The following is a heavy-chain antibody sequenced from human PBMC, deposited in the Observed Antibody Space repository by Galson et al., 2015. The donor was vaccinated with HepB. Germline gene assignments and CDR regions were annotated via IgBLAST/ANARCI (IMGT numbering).Heavy chain of an antibody. V-gene: IGHV1-24*01. J-gene: IGHJ4*02. Sequence: SVKVSCKVSGYTLTELSMHWVRQAPGKGLEWMGGFDPEDGETIYAQKFQGRVTMTEDTSTDTAYMELSSLRSEDTAVYYCATAVSGSYGGGTFDYWGQGTLVTVSS. CDR1: GYTLTELS. D-gene: IGHD1-26*01. CDR2: FDPEDGET. CDR3: ATAVSGSYGGGTFDY.